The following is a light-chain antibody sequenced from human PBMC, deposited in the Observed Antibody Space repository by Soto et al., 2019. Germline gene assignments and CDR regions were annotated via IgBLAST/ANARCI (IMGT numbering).Light chain of an antibody. CDR2: EVN. J-gene: IGLJ1*01. CDR1: SSDIGSYNR. CDR3: NSFTTSSTYV. V-gene: IGLV2-18*02. Sequence: QSALTQPASVSRSPGQSITISCTGTSSDIGSYNRVSWYKQPPGTAPKLIIYEVNNRPSGVPDRFSGSKSGNTASLTISGRLAEDETDYYCNSFTTSSTYVFGTGTKLTVL.